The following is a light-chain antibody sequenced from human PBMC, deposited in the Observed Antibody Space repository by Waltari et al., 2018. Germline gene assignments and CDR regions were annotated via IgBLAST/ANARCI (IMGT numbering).Light chain of an antibody. CDR1: SNDVGGYGY. CDR3: SSHTSTVPHV. CDR2: EVS. J-gene: IGLJ1*01. V-gene: IGLV2-14*03. Sequence: QSALTQPASVSGSPGQPITISCTGTSNDVGGYGYVSWYQQYPGRAPKLIIYEVSYRPSGIATRFSGSKSGKTASLTISGLQADDEADYYCSSHTSTVPHVFGTGTRLTV.